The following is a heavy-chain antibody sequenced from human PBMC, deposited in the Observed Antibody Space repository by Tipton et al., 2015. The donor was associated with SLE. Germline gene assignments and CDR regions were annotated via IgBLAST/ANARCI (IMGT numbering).Heavy chain of an antibody. D-gene: IGHD2-8*01. J-gene: IGHJ4*02. V-gene: IGHV4-59*12. Sequence: TLSLTCTVSGGSISSYYWSWIRQPPGKGLEWIGYIYYSGSTNYNPSLKSRVTISVDTSKNQFSLKLSSVTAADTSVYYCASTNFYFAYWGQGILVTVSS. CDR3: ASTNFYFAY. CDR2: IYYSGST. CDR1: GGSISSYY.